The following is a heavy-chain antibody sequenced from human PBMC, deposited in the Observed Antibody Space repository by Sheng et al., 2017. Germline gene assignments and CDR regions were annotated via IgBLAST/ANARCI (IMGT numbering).Heavy chain of an antibody. V-gene: IGHV3-7*01. CDR3: ARDVSGSSSWNY. Sequence: EVQLVESGGGLVQPGGSLRLSCAASGFTFSNYWMSWVRQAPGKGLEWVANINEDGSEKYYVDSVKGRFIISRDNAENSLDLQMSSLRAEDTAVYYCARDVSGSSSWNYWGQGT. CDR1: GFTFSNYW. CDR2: INEDGSEK. D-gene: IGHD6-13*01. J-gene: IGHJ4*02.